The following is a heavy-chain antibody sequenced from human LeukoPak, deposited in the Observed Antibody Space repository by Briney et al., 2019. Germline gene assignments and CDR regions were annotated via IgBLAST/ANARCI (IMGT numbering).Heavy chain of an antibody. D-gene: IGHD4-17*01. CDR2: IYYSGST. Sequence: PSETLSLTCTVSGGSVSSGSYYWSWIRQPPGKGLEWIGYIYYSGSTNYNPSLKSRVTISVDTSKNQFSLKLSSVTAADTAVYYCARDPTPDYGDYGAFDIWGQGTMVTVSS. V-gene: IGHV4-61*01. CDR3: ARDPTPDYGDYGAFDI. J-gene: IGHJ3*02. CDR1: GGSVSSGSYY.